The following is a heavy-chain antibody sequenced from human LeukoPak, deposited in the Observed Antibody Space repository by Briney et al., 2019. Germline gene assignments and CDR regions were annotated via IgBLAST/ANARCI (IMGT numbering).Heavy chain of an antibody. J-gene: IGHJ4*02. CDR2: ISGSGGST. D-gene: IGHD6-13*01. CDR3: AKDMAAYSSSWCFDY. CDR1: GFTFSSYA. V-gene: IGHV3-23*01. Sequence: GGSLRLSCAASGFTFSSYAMSWVRQAPGKGLGWVSAISGSGGSTYYADSVKGRFTISRDNSKNTLYLQMNSLRAEDTAVYYCAKDMAAYSSSWCFDYWGQGTLVTVSS.